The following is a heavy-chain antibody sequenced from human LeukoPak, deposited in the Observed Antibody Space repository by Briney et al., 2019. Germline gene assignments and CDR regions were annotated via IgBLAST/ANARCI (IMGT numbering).Heavy chain of an antibody. V-gene: IGHV4-34*01. CDR3: VRGVGFDP. CDR1: GGSFSGYY. CDR2: INHSGST. Sequence: SETLSLTCAVYGGSFSGYYWSWIRQPPGKGLEWIGEINHSGSTNYNPSLKSRVTISVDTSKNQFPLKLSSVTAADTAVYYCVRGVGFDPWGQGTLVTVSS. J-gene: IGHJ5*02.